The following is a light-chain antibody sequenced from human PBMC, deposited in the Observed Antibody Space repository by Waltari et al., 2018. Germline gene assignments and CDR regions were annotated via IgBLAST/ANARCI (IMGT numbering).Light chain of an antibody. J-gene: IGLJ2*01. V-gene: IGLV2-14*01. Sequence: QSALTQPASVSGSPGQSITISCTGTSNDVGGYNYVSWYQQHPGKAPNLMIYDVSNRPSGVSNRFSGSKSGNTASLTISGLQAEDEADYYCSSYTSSSHVVFGGGTKLTVL. CDR1: SNDVGGYNY. CDR2: DVS. CDR3: SSYTSSSHVV.